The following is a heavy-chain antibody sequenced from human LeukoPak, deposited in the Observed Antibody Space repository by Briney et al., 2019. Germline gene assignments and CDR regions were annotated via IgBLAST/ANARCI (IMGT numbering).Heavy chain of an antibody. V-gene: IGHV1-69*05. Sequence: GASVKVSCKASGGTFSSYAISWVRQAPGQGLEWMGGIVPIFGTANYAQKFQGRVTITTDESTSTAYMELSSLRSEDTAVYYCARSAIPSIRKQQRGARTFPLDYWGQGTLVTVSS. D-gene: IGHD6-13*01. J-gene: IGHJ4*02. CDR2: IVPIFGTA. CDR3: ARSAIPSIRKQQRGARTFPLDY. CDR1: GGTFSSYA.